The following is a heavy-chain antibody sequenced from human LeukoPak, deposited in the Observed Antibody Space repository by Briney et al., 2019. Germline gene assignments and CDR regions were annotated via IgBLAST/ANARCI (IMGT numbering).Heavy chain of an antibody. CDR2: IKNKDNNYAT. CDR3: ARVRGGNWYAFDL. CDR1: GFTFSSYW. J-gene: IGHJ3*01. V-gene: IGHV3-72*01. Sequence: GGSLRLSCAASGFTFSSYWMNWARQAPGKGLEWVGRIKNKDNNYATEYAAAVRGRFIISGDDSKNSLFLQMNSLKTDDTAVYYCARVRGGNWYAFDLWGQGTMVSVSS. D-gene: IGHD3-16*01.